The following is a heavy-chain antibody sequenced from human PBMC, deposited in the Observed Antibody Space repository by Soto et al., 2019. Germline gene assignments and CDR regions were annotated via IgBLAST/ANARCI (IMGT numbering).Heavy chain of an antibody. V-gene: IGHV3-11*06. Sequence: GGSLRLSCAASGFTFSDYYMSWIRQAPGKGLEWVSYISSSSSYTNYADSVKGRFTISRDNAKNSLYLQMNSLRAEDTAVYYCRLTGVAGGDDYWGQGTLVTVSS. CDR2: ISSSSSYT. J-gene: IGHJ4*02. D-gene: IGHD2-15*01. CDR3: RLTGVAGGDDY. CDR1: GFTFSDYY.